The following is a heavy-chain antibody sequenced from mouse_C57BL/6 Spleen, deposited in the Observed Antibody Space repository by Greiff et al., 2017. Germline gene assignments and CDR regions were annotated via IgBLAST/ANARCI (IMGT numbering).Heavy chain of an antibody. J-gene: IGHJ1*03. CDR2: ISSGSSTI. D-gene: IGHD4-1*01. CDR3: ARPWDVWYFDV. V-gene: IGHV5-17*01. CDR1: GFTFSDYG. Sequence: EVQLVESGGGLVKPGGSLKLSCAASGFTFSDYGMHWVRQAPEKGLEWVAYISSGSSTIYYADTVKGRFTISRDNAKNTLFLQMTSLRSEDTAMYYCARPWDVWYFDVWGTGTTVTVSS.